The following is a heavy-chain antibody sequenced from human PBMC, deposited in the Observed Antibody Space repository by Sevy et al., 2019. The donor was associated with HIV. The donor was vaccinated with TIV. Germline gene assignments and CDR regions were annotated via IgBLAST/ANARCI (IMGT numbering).Heavy chain of an antibody. CDR2: IDHSGST. V-gene: IGHV4-34*01. CDR1: GDSINNYY. Sequence: SETLSLTCSVSGDSINNYYWSWIRQPPGKGLEWIGQIDHSGSTKYNPSLENRVTILADTSKNQFSLKLTSVTAADTAVYYCARGLSTPIFGVVIMPDYWGQGTLVTVSS. D-gene: IGHD3-3*01. CDR3: ARGLSTPIFGVVIMPDY. J-gene: IGHJ4*02.